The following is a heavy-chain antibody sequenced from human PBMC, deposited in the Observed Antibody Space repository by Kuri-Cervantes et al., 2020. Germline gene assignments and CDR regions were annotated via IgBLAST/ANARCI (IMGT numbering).Heavy chain of an antibody. CDR2: IGTAGDT. D-gene: IGHD3-10*01. Sequence: GESLKIPCPASGFTFSSLDMHWVRQATGKGLEWVSAIGTAGDTYYPGSVKGRFTNSRENAKNSLHPQMNSRRAGDTAVYYCARAGAGRLWFGELFFDYWGQGTLVTVSS. J-gene: IGHJ4*02. CDR3: ARAGAGRLWFGELFFDY. CDR1: GFTFSSLD. V-gene: IGHV3-13*01.